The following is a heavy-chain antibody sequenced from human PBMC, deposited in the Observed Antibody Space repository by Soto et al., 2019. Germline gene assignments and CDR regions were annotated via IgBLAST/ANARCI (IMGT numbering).Heavy chain of an antibody. D-gene: IGHD3-16*02. Sequence: QVQLVQSGPEVKNPGASVRVSCVASGYAFTSYGVNWVRQAPGQGLEWMGWIAPHSGRTTYLPKFQGRVTMTADVSTNTADIELRSLKSDDTGIYFCARAAKGSYHSAYWGQGTVVTVSS. J-gene: IGHJ4*02. CDR3: ARAAKGSYHSAY. CDR2: IAPHSGRT. CDR1: GYAFTSYG. V-gene: IGHV1-18*04.